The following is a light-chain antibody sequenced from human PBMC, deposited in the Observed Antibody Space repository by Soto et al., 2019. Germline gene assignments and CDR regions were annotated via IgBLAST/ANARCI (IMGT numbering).Light chain of an antibody. J-gene: IGLJ1*01. CDR2: DVS. Sequence: QSVLTQPASVSGSPGQSITISCAGTGSDVGAYNLVSWYQQHPGKAPKLIICDVSNRPSGVSDRFSGSKSGNTASLTISGLQTEDEADYYCSSYTTSSTYVFGTGTKVTVL. CDR1: GSDVGAYNL. V-gene: IGLV2-14*01. CDR3: SSYTTSSTYV.